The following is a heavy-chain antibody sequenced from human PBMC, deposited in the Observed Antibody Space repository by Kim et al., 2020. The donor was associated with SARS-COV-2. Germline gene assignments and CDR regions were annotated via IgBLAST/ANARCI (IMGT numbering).Heavy chain of an antibody. Sequence: SETLSLTCAVYGGSFSGYYWSWIRQPPGKGLEWIGEINHSGSTNYNPSLKSRVTISVDTSKNQFSLKLSSVTAADTAVYYCARVRSYAHWYFDLWGRDTL. CDR3: ARVRSYAHWYFDL. CDR2: INHSGST. J-gene: IGHJ2*01. CDR1: GGSFSGYY. V-gene: IGHV4-34*01.